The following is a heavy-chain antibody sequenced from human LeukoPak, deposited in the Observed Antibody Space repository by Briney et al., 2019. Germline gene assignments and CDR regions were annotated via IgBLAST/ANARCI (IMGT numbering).Heavy chain of an antibody. CDR2: IYYSGST. V-gene: IGHV4-59*01. Sequence: SETLSLTCTVSGGSISSYYWSWIRQPPGKGLEWIGYIYYSGSTNYNLSLKSRVTISVDTSKNQFSLKLSSVTAAGTAVYYCARVPHSSGWLYWYFDLWGRGTLVTVSS. J-gene: IGHJ2*01. D-gene: IGHD6-19*01. CDR3: ARVPHSSGWLYWYFDL. CDR1: GGSISSYY.